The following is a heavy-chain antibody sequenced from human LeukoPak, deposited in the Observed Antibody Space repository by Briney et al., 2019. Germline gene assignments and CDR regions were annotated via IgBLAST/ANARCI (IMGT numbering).Heavy chain of an antibody. V-gene: IGHV1-2*02. D-gene: IGHD3-22*01. CDR3: ARDSDYDSSGYGAFDI. J-gene: IGHJ3*02. CDR1: GYTFTGYY. CDR2: INPNSGGT. Sequence: ASVKVSCKASGYTFTGYYMHWVRQAPGQGLEWMGWINPNSGGTNYAQKFQGRVTMTRDTSISTAYMELSRLRSDDTAVYYCARDSDYDSSGYGAFDIWGQGTMVTVSS.